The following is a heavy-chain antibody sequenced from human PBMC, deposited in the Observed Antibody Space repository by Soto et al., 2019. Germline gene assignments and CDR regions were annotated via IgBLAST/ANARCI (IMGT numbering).Heavy chain of an antibody. V-gene: IGHV1-18*01. CDR2: ISAHNGNT. CDR1: GYTFTSYG. D-gene: IGHD1-1*01. Sequence: QGHLVQSGAEVKKPGASVKVSCKASGYTFTSYGITWVRQAPGQGLEWMGWISAHNGNTDYAQKLQGRVIVTRDTSTSTAYMELRSLRSDDTAVYYCARGRYGDYWGQGALVTVSS. J-gene: IGHJ4*02. CDR3: ARGRYGDY.